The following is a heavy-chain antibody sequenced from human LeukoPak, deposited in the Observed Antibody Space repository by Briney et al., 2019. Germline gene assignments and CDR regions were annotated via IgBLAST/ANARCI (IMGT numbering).Heavy chain of an antibody. CDR1: GGSISSSSYY. CDR3: ARHAGGDLDY. Sequence: PSETLSLTCTVSGGSISSSSYYWGWIRRPPGKGLEWIGSIYYSGSTYYNPSLKSRVTISVDTSKNQFSLKLSSVTAADTAVYYCARHAGGDLDYWGQGTLVTVSS. CDR2: IYYSGST. J-gene: IGHJ4*02. D-gene: IGHD4-17*01. V-gene: IGHV4-39*01.